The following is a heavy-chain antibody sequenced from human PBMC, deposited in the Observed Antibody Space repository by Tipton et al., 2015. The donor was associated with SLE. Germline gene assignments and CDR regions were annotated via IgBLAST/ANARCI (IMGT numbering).Heavy chain of an antibody. CDR1: GYTFTSYD. CDR3: ARDPAVHRALDI. Sequence: QSGPEVKKPGASVKVSCKASGYTFTSYDITWVRQAPGQGLEWMGWISGYSGNRNYAQKFQGRVTLTTDTSTRTAYMELRSLRSDDTAVYYCARDPAVHRALDIWGQGTMVTVSA. J-gene: IGHJ3*02. V-gene: IGHV1-18*01. CDR2: ISGYSGNR.